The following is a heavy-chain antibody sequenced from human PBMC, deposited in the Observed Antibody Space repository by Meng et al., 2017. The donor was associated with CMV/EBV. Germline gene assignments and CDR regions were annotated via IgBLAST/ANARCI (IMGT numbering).Heavy chain of an antibody. D-gene: IGHD6-13*01. CDR1: GGSFSGYY. V-gene: IGHV4-34*01. Sequence: QLQPSPWGPALVTPSETLTLTRSVYGGSFSGYYWSWIRQPPGKGLEWIGEINHSGSTNYNPSLKSRVTISVDTSKNQFSLKLSSVTAADTAVYYCARGGIAAAGPFDYWGQGTLVTVSS. CDR2: INHSGST. CDR3: ARGGIAAAGPFDY. J-gene: IGHJ4*02.